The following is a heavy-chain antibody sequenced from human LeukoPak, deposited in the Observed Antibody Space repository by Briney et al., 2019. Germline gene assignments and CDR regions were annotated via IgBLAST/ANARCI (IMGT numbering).Heavy chain of an antibody. CDR2: FDPEDGET. CDR3: AREGCSSTSCYLVYYYYGMDV. CDR1: GYTLTELS. D-gene: IGHD2-2*01. Sequence: GASVKVSCKVSGYTLTELSMHWVRQAPGKGLEWMGGFDPEDGETIYAQKFQGRVTMTEDTSTDTAYMELSSLRSEDTAVYYCAREGCSSTSCYLVYYYYGMDVWGQGTTVTVSS. V-gene: IGHV1-24*01. J-gene: IGHJ6*02.